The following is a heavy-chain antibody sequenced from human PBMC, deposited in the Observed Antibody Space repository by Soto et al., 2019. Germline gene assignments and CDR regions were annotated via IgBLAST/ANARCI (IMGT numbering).Heavy chain of an antibody. D-gene: IGHD5-18*01. CDR3: ASVDTASRGFWGSFDY. J-gene: IGHJ4*02. CDR1: GGTFSSYA. V-gene: IGHV1-69*06. Sequence: VASVKVSCKASGGTFSSYAISWVRQAPGQGLEWMGGIIPIFGTANYAQKFQGRVTITADKSTSTAYMELSSLRSEDTAVYYCASVDTASRGFWGSFDYWGQGTLVTVSS. CDR2: IIPIFGTA.